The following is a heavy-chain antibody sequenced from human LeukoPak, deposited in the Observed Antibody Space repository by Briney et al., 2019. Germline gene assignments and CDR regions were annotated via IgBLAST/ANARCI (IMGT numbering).Heavy chain of an antibody. Sequence: PSETLSLTCTVSGGYISSSNYYWVWIRQPPGKGLEWVASIFYSGSTNYNPSLKSRVTLSVDTSRNQFSLSLRSMTAADTAVYYCARTEPSGTTSHWGQGTLVTVSS. V-gene: IGHV4-39*07. CDR3: ARTEPSGTTSH. CDR1: GGYISSSNYY. CDR2: IFYSGST. J-gene: IGHJ4*02. D-gene: IGHD1-1*01.